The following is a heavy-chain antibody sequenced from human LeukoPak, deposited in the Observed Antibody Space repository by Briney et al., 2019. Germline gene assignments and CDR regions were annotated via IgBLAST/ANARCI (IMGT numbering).Heavy chain of an antibody. CDR1: GITLSNYG. CDR2: ISGSGGST. D-gene: IGHD3-10*01. J-gene: IGHJ4*02. V-gene: IGHV3-23*01. CDR3: AKRGVVIRVILVGFHKEAYYFDS. Sequence: GGSLRLSCAVSGITLSNYGMSWVRQAPGKGLEWVAGISGSGGSTNYADSVKGRFTISRDNPKTTLYLQMNSLRDEDTAVYFCAKRGVVIRVILVGFHKEAYYFDSWGQGALVTVSS.